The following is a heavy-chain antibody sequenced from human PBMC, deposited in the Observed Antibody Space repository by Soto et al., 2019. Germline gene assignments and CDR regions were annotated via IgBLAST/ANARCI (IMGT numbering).Heavy chain of an antibody. V-gene: IGHV3-7*01. Sequence: GGSLRLSCTVSGFTFDNYAMTWVRQAPGKGLEWVANIMQDGSDKYYVDSVKGRFTISRDNAKNSLYLQMTSLRAEDTAVYYCASKRLYFYGLDVWGQGTTVTVSS. CDR3: ASKRLYFYGLDV. J-gene: IGHJ6*02. CDR2: IMQDGSDK. CDR1: GFTFDNYA.